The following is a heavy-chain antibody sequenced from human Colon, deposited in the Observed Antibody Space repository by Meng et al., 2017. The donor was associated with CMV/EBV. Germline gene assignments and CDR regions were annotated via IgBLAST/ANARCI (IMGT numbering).Heavy chain of an antibody. CDR3: AKDQGQQLVLCPDY. Sequence: ASGFTFSPDAMNWVRQAPGKGPEWVSSISGSGGSTYYADSVKGRFTISRDDSKNTLYLQMNSLRTDDTALYYCAKDQGQQLVLCPDYWGQGTLVTVSS. CDR2: ISGSGGST. V-gene: IGHV3-23*01. CDR1: GFTFSPDA. J-gene: IGHJ4*02. D-gene: IGHD6-13*01.